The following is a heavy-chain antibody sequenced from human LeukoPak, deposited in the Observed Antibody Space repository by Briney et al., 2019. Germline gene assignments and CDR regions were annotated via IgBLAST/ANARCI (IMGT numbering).Heavy chain of an antibody. CDR2: IFYSGST. CDR1: GGSMSGNSHY. Sequence: SETLSLTCIVSGGSMSGNSHYWGWIRQPPGKGLEWIGNIFYSGSTYYSPSLKSRVTISVDTSKNQFSLKLSSVTAADTAVYYCARKTKRGPWGYWGQGTLVTVSS. CDR3: ARKTKRGPWGY. D-gene: IGHD3-16*01. J-gene: IGHJ4*02. V-gene: IGHV4-39*01.